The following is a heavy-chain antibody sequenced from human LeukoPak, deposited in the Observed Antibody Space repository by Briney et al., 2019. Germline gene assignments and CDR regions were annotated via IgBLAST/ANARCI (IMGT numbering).Heavy chain of an antibody. Sequence: GGSLRLSCAASGFTFSGSAIHWVRQAPGKGLEWVAVISYDGSNKYYADSVKGRFTISRDNSKNTLYLQMNSLRAEDTAVYYCARQHDYYDSPFDYWGQGTLVTVSS. CDR3: ARQHDYYDSPFDY. D-gene: IGHD3-22*01. J-gene: IGHJ4*02. V-gene: IGHV3-30*04. CDR2: ISYDGSNK. CDR1: GFTFSGSA.